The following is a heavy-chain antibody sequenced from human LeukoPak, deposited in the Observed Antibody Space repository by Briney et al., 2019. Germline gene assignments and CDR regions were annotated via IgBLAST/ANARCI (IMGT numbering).Heavy chain of an antibody. V-gene: IGHV4-30-4*01. CDR1: GASICGSNYY. CDR3: AREGHYYGSGSLHLTSI. CDR2: IYHSGYT. J-gene: IGHJ4*02. Sequence: SETLSLTCTVSGASICGSNYYWSWIRQPPGKGLEWIGYIYHSGYTYYNPSLNSRLAISVDTSKNQFSLKLTSVTAADTAVYYCAREGHYYGSGSLHLTSIWGQGTLVTVSS. D-gene: IGHD3-10*01.